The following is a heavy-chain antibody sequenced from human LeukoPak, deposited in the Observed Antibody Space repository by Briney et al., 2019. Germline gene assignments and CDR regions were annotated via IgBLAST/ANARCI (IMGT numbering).Heavy chain of an antibody. CDR1: GFTFSGYS. V-gene: IGHV3-23*01. CDR3: ANYLSGSYYVFDY. D-gene: IGHD1-26*01. CDR2: ISGSGGST. J-gene: IGHJ4*02. Sequence: GGSLRLSCAASGFTFSGYSMSWVRQAPGKGLEWVSAISGSGGSTYYADSVKGRFTISRDNSKNTLYLQMNSLRAEDTAVYYCANYLSGSYYVFDYWGQGTLVTVSS.